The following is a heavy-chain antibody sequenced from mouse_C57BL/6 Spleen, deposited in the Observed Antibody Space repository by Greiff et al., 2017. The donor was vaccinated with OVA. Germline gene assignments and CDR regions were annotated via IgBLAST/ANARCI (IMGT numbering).Heavy chain of an antibody. V-gene: IGHV1-15*01. J-gene: IGHJ2*01. CDR1: GYTFTDYE. CDR2: IDPETGGT. D-gene: IGHD1-2*01. Sequence: QVHVKQSGAELVRPGASVTLSCKASGYTFTDYEMHWVKQTPVHGLEWIGAIDPETGGTAYNQKFKGKAILTADKSSSTAYMELRSLTSEDSAVYYCTRKGGWGFDYWGQGTTLTVSS. CDR3: TRKGGWGFDY.